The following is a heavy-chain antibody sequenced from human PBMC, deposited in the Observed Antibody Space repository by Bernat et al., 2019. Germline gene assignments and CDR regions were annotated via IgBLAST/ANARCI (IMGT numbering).Heavy chain of an antibody. CDR2: ISSSSSYI. CDR1: GFTFSSYS. D-gene: IGHD6-19*01. CDR3: ARAIAVAGWDY. J-gene: IGHJ4*02. Sequence: EAQLAESGGGLVQPGESLRLSCAASGFTFSSYSMNWVRQAPGKGLEWVSSISSSSSYIYYADSVKGRFTISRDNAKNSLYLQMNSLRAEDTAVYYCARAIAVAGWDYWGQGTLVTVSS. V-gene: IGHV3-21*01.